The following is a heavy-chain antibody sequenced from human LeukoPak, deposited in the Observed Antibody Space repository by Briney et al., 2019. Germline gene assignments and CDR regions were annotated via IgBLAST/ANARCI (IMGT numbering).Heavy chain of an antibody. D-gene: IGHD4-23*01. CDR3: ARGLLPFPLYYYYMDV. CDR2: IYTSGYT. Sequence: SETLSLTCTVSGGSIISYYWSWIRQPAGKGLEWIGRIYTSGYTNYNPSLRSRVTMSVDTSKNQFSLKLSSVTAADTAVYYCARGLLPFPLYYYYMDVWGKGTTVTVSS. CDR1: GGSIISYY. J-gene: IGHJ6*03. V-gene: IGHV4-4*07.